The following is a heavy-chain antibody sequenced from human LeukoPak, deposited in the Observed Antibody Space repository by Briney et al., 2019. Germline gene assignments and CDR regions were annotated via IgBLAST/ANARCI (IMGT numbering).Heavy chain of an antibody. J-gene: IGHJ4*02. D-gene: IGHD1-1*01. Sequence: GGSLRLSCAASGFTFSSYAMNWVRQAPGKGLEWVSSISGSGGSTYYADSVKGRFTISRDYSKNTLYVQMNNLRAEDAAVYYCAKATGTTKSPFHYWGQGTLVTVSS. CDR1: GFTFSSYA. V-gene: IGHV3-23*01. CDR2: ISGSGGST. CDR3: AKATGTTKSPFHY.